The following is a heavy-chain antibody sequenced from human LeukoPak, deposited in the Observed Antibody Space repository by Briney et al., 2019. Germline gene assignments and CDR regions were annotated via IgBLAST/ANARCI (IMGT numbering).Heavy chain of an antibody. CDR2: IYYSGST. D-gene: IGHD4-17*01. V-gene: IGHV4-39*01. CDR3: ARLTLDYGDLH. J-gene: IGHJ4*02. CDR1: GGSISSSSYY. Sequence: SETLSLTCTVSGGSISSSSYYWGWIRQPPGQGLERIGTIYYSGSTYYNPSLKSRVTISVDRSKNQFSLKLSSVTAADTAMYYCARLTLDYGDLHWGQGTLSPSPQ.